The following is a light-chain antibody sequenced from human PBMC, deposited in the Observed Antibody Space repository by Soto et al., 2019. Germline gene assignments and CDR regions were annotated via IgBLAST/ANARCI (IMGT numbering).Light chain of an antibody. V-gene: IGLV1-40*01. CDR2: GNS. J-gene: IGLJ3*02. Sequence: QSVLTQPHSVSGAPGQRVTISCTETSSNIGAGYDVHWYQQHPGKAPKHLIYGNSNRPSGVPDRFSGSKSGTSASLAITGVQAAEEADYYCQSYDSSLSGWVFGGGTKLTVL. CDR1: SSNIGAGYD. CDR3: QSYDSSLSGWV.